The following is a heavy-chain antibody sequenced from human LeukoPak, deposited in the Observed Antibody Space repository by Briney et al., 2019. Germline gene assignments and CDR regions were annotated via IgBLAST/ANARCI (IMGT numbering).Heavy chain of an antibody. D-gene: IGHD7-27*01. CDR3: AKGNWDWDY. Sequence: GGSLRLSCAASGFTVSSNYMSWVRQAPGKGLEWVSAISGSGGSTYYADSVKGRFTNSRDNSKNTLYLQMNSLRAEDTAVYYCAKGNWDWDYWGQGTLVTVSS. J-gene: IGHJ4*02. CDR1: GFTVSSNY. V-gene: IGHV3-23*01. CDR2: ISGSGGST.